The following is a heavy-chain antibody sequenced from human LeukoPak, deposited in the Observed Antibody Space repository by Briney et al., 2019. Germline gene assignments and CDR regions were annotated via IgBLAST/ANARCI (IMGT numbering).Heavy chain of an antibody. CDR1: GASISGSGYY. Sequence: SETLSLTCAVSGASISGSGYYWGWIRQPPGKGLEWIGNIYYSGSTYYNASLQSRVTISIDTSKNQFSLRPNSVTAADTAMYYCAKSGGSGLIDYWGQGTLVTVSS. V-gene: IGHV4-39*01. CDR3: AKSGGSGLIDY. CDR2: IYYSGST. D-gene: IGHD6-25*01. J-gene: IGHJ4*02.